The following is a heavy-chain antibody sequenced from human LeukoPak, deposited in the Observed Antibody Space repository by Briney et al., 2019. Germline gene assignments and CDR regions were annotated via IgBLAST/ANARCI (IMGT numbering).Heavy chain of an antibody. J-gene: IGHJ3*02. CDR1: GFTFRSYG. CDR2: ISGSGGDT. V-gene: IGHV3-23*01. D-gene: IGHD1-14*01. CDR3: ARGVSNSNLAWTRGAFDI. Sequence: GGSLRLSCAASGFTFRSYGMSWVRQAPGKGLEWVSAISGSGGDTYYADSVKGRFTISRDNSKNTLYLQMNSLRAEDTAVYYCARGVSNSNLAWTRGAFDIWGQGTMVTVSS.